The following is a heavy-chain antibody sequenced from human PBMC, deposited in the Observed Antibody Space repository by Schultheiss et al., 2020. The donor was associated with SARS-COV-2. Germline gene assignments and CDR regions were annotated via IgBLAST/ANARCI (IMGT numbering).Heavy chain of an antibody. D-gene: IGHD1-26*01. CDR2: IIPIFGTA. CDR1: GGTFSSYA. CDR3: ARNFLGAGSGSYFYY. Sequence: SVKVSCKASGGTFSSYAISWVRQAPGQGLEWMGGIIPIFGTANYAQNFQGRLTITADESTSTAYMELSSLTSEDTAIYYCARNFLGAGSGSYFYYWGQGTLVTVSS. J-gene: IGHJ4*02. V-gene: IGHV1-69*13.